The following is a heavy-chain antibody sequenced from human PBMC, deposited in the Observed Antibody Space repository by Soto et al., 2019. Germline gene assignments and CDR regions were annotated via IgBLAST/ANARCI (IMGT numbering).Heavy chain of an antibody. CDR2: IFSNDEK. Sequence: QVTLKESGPVLVKPTETLTLTCTVSGFSLSNARMGVSWIRQPPGKALEWLAHIFSNDEKSYSTSLKSRLTISKDTYKSPVVLTRTNMDSVDTATYYCARIRIPYYYDSSGYYFDYWGQGTLVTVSS. J-gene: IGHJ4*02. CDR1: GFSLSNARMG. CDR3: ARIRIPYYYDSSGYYFDY. D-gene: IGHD3-22*01. V-gene: IGHV2-26*01.